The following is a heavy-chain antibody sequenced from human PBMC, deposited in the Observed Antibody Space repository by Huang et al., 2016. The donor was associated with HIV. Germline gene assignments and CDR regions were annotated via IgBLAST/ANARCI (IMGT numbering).Heavy chain of an antibody. D-gene: IGHD4-17*01. CDR1: GFTFSRYG. CDR2: RRSDGTNH. J-gene: IGHJ6*03. Sequence: QVQLVESGGGVVQPGGSLRLSCSASGFTFSRYGRHWVRQAPGKGMEGVAFRRSDGTNHFYADSLKGRISISRDNARNKLFLQVNSLRSEDAGVYYCAKDPHDNGDYSLYQYYYYLDVWGKGTTVTVSS. V-gene: IGHV3-30*02. CDR3: AKDPHDNGDYSLYQYYYYLDV.